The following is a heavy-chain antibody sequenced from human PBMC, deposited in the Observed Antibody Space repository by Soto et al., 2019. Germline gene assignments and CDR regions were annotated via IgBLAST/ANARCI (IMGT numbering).Heavy chain of an antibody. CDR2: ISSSSSYI. CDR3: ARERDCSGGSCYELWPNFDY. V-gene: IGHV3-21*01. Sequence: VGSLRLSCAASGFTFSSYSMNWVRQAPGKGLEWVSSISSSSSYIYYADSVKGRFTISRDNAKNSLYLQMNSLRAEDTAVYYCARERDCSGGSCYELWPNFDYWGQGTLVTVSS. D-gene: IGHD2-15*01. J-gene: IGHJ4*02. CDR1: GFTFSSYS.